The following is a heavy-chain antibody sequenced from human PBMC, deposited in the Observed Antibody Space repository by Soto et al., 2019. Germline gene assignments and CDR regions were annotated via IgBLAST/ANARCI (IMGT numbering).Heavy chain of an antibody. D-gene: IGHD4-17*01. CDR2: IIPKFGTT. CDR1: GGSFSTYG. J-gene: IGHJ4*02. CDR3: ARELDPYYGCNSLSLDY. V-gene: IGHV1-69*13. Sequence: QVQLVQSGAEVKKPGSSVKVSCKASGGSFSTYGINWVRLAPGQGLEWMGGIIPKFGTTNYAQKFRGRVTIPADESTNTAYMELNYLRSEDTAVYFCARELDPYYGCNSLSLDYWGQGTLVTVSS.